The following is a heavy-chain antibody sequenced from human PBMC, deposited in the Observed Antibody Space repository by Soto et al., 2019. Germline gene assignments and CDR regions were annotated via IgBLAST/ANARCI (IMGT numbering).Heavy chain of an antibody. D-gene: IGHD3-10*01. CDR2: ISTSNGDT. Sequence: QVQLLQSGAEVKKPGASVKVSCKASGYIFFSYGLTWVRQAPGQGLEWMGWISTSNGDTKYALKFQGRVTITTDTFTKTTYLNLWGLTSADTAIYYCARDSTDYGGFDLDYWGQGTLVTVSS. V-gene: IGHV1-18*01. CDR3: ARDSTDYGGFDLDY. J-gene: IGHJ4*02. CDR1: GYIFFSYG.